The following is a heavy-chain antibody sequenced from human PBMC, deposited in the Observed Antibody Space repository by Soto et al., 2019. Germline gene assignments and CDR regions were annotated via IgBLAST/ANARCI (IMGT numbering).Heavy chain of an antibody. CDR1: GFTFSDHY. V-gene: IGHV3-72*01. Sequence: EVPLVESGGGLVQPGGSLRLSCAASGFTFSDHYMDWVRQAPGKGLEWVGRSKNKADSYTTEYAASVKGRFTISRDGSKNSLFLQMTSLKTEDTAVYYCTVWGTGNDFGAAWGQGILVTVSS. CDR2: SKNKADSYTT. CDR3: TVWGTGNDFGAA. J-gene: IGHJ4*02. D-gene: IGHD3-10*01.